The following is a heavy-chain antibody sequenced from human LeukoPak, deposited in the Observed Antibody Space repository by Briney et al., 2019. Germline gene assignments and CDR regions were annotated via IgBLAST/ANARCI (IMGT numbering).Heavy chain of an antibody. CDR1: GLTFSSYW. D-gene: IGHD3-10*01. CDR2: INSDGSGT. CDR3: ARGSGSYGRLYYYMDV. J-gene: IGHJ6*03. Sequence: GGSLRLSCAASGLTFSSYWMHWVRQAPGKGLVWVSRINSDGSGTSYADSVKGRFTISRDNTKNTVYLQMNSLRAEDTAVYYCARGSGSYGRLYYYMDVWGKGTTVTVSS. V-gene: IGHV3-74*01.